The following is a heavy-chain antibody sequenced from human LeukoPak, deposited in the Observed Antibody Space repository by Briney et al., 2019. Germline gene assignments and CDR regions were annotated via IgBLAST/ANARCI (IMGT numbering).Heavy chain of an antibody. V-gene: IGHV3-53*01. D-gene: IGHD6-13*01. CDR3: ARVEAAAGTGSLDS. Sequence: GGSLRLSCAASGFTVSTNYMSWVRQAPGKGLEWVSVIYSGGNTYCADSVKGRFTISRDSCRNTLYLQMNTLRAEDTAVYYCARVEAAAGTGSLDSWGQGTLVTDSS. CDR1: GFTVSTNY. J-gene: IGHJ4*02. CDR2: IYSGGNT.